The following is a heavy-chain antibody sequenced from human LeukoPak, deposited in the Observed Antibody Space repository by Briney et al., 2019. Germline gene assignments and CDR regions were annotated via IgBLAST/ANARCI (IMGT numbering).Heavy chain of an antibody. Sequence: PSETLSLTCAVYGGSFSGYYWSWIRQPPGKGLEWIGEINHSGSTNYNPSLKSRVTISVDTSKNQFSLKLSSVTAADTAVYYCARGSSSWFYYYYYMDVWGKGTTVTVSS. CDR3: ARGSSSWFYYYYYMDV. CDR1: GGSFSGYY. D-gene: IGHD6-13*01. V-gene: IGHV4-34*01. J-gene: IGHJ6*03. CDR2: INHSGST.